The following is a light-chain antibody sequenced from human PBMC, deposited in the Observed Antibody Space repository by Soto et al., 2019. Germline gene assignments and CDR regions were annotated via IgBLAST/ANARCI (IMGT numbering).Light chain of an antibody. CDR3: QHYRSASWT. V-gene: IGKV3-20*01. Sequence: CITSQSVTSNYLAWYQQKPGQAPRILIFAASSRATGIPDKFSGSGSGTEFTLTISCLESYYFAVYICQHYRSASWTLGQGTKVDIK. CDR2: AAS. CDR1: QSVTSNY. J-gene: IGKJ1*01.